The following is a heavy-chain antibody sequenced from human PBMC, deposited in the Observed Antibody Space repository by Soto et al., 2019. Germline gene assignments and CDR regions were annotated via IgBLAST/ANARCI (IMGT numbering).Heavy chain of an antibody. CDR3: AKDIKSGTYYYYYGMDV. Sequence: GGSLRLSCAASGFTFDDYAMHWVRQAPGKGLEWVSLISWDGGSTYYADSVKGRFTISRDNSKNSLYLQMNSLRAEDTALYYCAKDIKSGTYYYYYGMDVWGQGTTVTVSS. CDR1: GFTFDDYA. J-gene: IGHJ6*02. CDR2: ISWDGGST. D-gene: IGHD3-10*01. V-gene: IGHV3-43D*03.